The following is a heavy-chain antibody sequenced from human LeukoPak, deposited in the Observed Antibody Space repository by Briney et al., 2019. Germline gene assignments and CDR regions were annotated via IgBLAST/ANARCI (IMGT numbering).Heavy chain of an antibody. Sequence: GGSLRLSCAASGFTFGSYGMHWVRQAPGKGLEWVAFIRYDGSNKYYADSVKGRFTISRDNSKNTLYLQMNSLRAEDTAVYYCAKGTVFGVVMDWFDPWGQGTLVTVSS. CDR2: IRYDGSNK. J-gene: IGHJ5*02. CDR1: GFTFGSYG. D-gene: IGHD3-3*01. CDR3: AKGTVFGVVMDWFDP. V-gene: IGHV3-30*02.